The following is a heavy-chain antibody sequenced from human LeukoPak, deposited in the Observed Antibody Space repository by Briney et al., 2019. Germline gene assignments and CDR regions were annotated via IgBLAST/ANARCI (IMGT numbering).Heavy chain of an antibody. J-gene: IGHJ5*02. Sequence: PSETLSLTCTVSGGSISSYYWSWIRQPPGKGLEWIGHIYYSGSTNYNPSLKSRVTISVDTSKNQSSLKLSSVTAADTAVYYCAREKIGYYDSSGRGWFDPWGQGTLVTVSS. CDR3: AREKIGYYDSSGRGWFDP. V-gene: IGHV4-59*01. CDR2: IYYSGST. CDR1: GGSISSYY. D-gene: IGHD3-22*01.